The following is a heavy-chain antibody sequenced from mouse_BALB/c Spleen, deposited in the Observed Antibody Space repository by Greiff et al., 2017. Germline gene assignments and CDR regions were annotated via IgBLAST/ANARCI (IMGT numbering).Heavy chain of an antibody. CDR1: GYTFTCYV. CDR2: INPYNDGT. V-gene: IGHV1-14*01. Sequence: EVQLQQSGPELVKPGASVKMSCKASGYTFTCYVMHWVKQKPGPGLEWIGYINPYNDGTKYNEKFKGKAKLTSDKSSSTAYMELSSLTSEDSAVYCGAKYDYGVWFAYWGQGTRVTVSA. J-gene: IGHJ3*01. CDR3: AKYDYGVWFAY. D-gene: IGHD2-4*01.